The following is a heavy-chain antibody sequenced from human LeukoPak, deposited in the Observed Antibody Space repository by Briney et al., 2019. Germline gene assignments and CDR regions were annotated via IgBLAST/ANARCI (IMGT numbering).Heavy chain of an antibody. CDR3: ARDSPMVRGVIEGY. CDR2: ISSSSSYI. CDR1: GFTFSSYS. D-gene: IGHD3-10*01. Sequence: GGSLRLSCAASGFTFSSYSMNWVRQAPGKGLEWVSSISSSSSYIYYADSVKGRFTISRDNAKNPLYLQMNSLRAEDAAVYYCARDSPMVRGVIEGYWGQGTLVTVSS. J-gene: IGHJ4*02. V-gene: IGHV3-21*01.